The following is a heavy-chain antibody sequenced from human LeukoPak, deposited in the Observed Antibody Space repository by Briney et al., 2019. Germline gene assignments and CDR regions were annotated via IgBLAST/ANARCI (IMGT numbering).Heavy chain of an antibody. D-gene: IGHD6-6*01. J-gene: IGHJ4*02. V-gene: IGHV6-1*01. Sequence: SQTLLLTCAISGDSVSSNSASWNWIRQSPSRGLEWLGRTYYRSKWFNDCAVSLKSRITINPDTSKNQFSLQLNSVTPEDTAVYYCARGSYFDYWGQGTLVTVSS. CDR2: TYYRSKWFN. CDR1: GDSVSSNSAS. CDR3: ARGSYFDY.